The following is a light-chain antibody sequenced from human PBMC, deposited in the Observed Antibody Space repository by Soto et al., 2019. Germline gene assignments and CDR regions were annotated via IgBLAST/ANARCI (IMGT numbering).Light chain of an antibody. V-gene: IGKV1-12*01. J-gene: IGKJ3*01. CDR3: QHYNNCAFT. Sequence: DMQMTQSPSSVSASVGDRVTITCRASEGISSWLAWYQQKPVQAPKLLIYAASSMHSGVPSTFRGSGSGTEFTLTISSLQSEDFAADDCQHYNNCAFTFGPGTKVDIK. CDR2: AAS. CDR1: EGISSW.